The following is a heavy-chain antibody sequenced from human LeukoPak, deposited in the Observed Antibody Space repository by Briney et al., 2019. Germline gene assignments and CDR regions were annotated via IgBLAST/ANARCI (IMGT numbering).Heavy chain of an antibody. J-gene: IGHJ4*02. CDR2: MYSGGGT. CDR1: GFIVSSNC. Sequence: GGSLRLSCAASGFIVSSNCMSWVRQAPGKGLEWVSVMYSGGGTNYADSVKGRFTISRDNSKNTLYLQMNSLRAEDTAVYYCARLPFADYWGQGTLVTVSS. D-gene: IGHD3-10*01. CDR3: ARLPFADY. V-gene: IGHV3-53*01.